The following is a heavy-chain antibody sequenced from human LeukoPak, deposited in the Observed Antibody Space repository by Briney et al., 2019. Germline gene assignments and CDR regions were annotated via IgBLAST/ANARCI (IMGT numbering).Heavy chain of an antibody. CDR2: IWYDGSNK. V-gene: IGHV3-33*01. CDR3: AREGSIAAAGTYYYYGMDV. Sequence: GGSLRLSCAASGFTFSSYGMNWVRKAPGKGLEWVAVIWYDGSNKYYADSVKGRFPISRDNSKNTLYLQMNSLRAEDTAVYYCAREGSIAAAGTYYYYGMDVWGKGTTVTVSS. CDR1: GFTFSSYG. D-gene: IGHD6-13*01. J-gene: IGHJ6*04.